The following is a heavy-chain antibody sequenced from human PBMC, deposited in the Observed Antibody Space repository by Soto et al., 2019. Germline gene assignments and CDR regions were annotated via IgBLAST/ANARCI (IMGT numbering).Heavy chain of an antibody. CDR2: IIPKLGSA. D-gene: IGHD2-21*02. V-gene: IGHV1-69*01. CDR3: ARGGGGYNSGAVY. J-gene: IGHJ4*02. CDR1: GGGNLRDYR. Sequence: QVQLVQSGAEVKKPGSSVQVSCKASGGGNLRDYRTTWVRQAPGQGLEWMGGIIPKLGSANYAQNFQGRVTITADESTSTVYRELRSLRSEDTAVYYCARGGGGYNSGAVYWGQGTPVTVSS.